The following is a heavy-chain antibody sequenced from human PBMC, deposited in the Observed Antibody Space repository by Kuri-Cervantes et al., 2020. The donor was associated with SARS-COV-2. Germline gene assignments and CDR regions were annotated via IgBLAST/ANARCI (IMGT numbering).Heavy chain of an antibody. CDR2: IYYSGST. CDR1: GGSISSYY. J-gene: IGHJ4*02. D-gene: IGHD1-1*01. Sequence: GSLRLSCTVSGGSISSYYWSWIWQPPGKGLEWIGYIYYSGSTNYNPSLKSRVTISVDTSKNQFSLKLSSVTAADTAVYYCARLLDIGGGDYWGQGTLVTVSS. V-gene: IGHV4-59*08. CDR3: ARLLDIGGGDY.